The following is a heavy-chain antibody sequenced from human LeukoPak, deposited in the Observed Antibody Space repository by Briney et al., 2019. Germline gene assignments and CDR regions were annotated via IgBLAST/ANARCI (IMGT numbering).Heavy chain of an antibody. CDR1: GFTFSSYT. CDR2: ISSSSSYI. Sequence: PGGSLRLSCAASGFTFSSYTMNWVRQAPEKGLEWVSSISSSSSYIYHADSVKGRFTISRDNAKNSVYLQMNSLRAEDTAVYYCARGIMITFGGVIAPGDYGMDVWGQGTTVTVSS. D-gene: IGHD3-16*02. CDR3: ARGIMITFGGVIAPGDYGMDV. J-gene: IGHJ6*02. V-gene: IGHV3-21*01.